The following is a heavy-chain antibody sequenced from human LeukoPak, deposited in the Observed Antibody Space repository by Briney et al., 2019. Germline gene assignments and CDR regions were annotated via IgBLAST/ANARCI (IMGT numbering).Heavy chain of an antibody. CDR3: ARVPTSSWYPHFYYMDV. Sequence: PGGSLRLSCEASGFRFSEYYMSWIRQAPGKGLEWVAYISGSGRSVFYADSVQGRFTVSRDNAKTSLNLQMNSLRVEDRALYYCARVPTSSWYPHFYYMDVWGKGIMVTVS. CDR1: GFRFSEYY. CDR2: ISGSGRSV. V-gene: IGHV3-11*01. J-gene: IGHJ6*03. D-gene: IGHD6-13*01.